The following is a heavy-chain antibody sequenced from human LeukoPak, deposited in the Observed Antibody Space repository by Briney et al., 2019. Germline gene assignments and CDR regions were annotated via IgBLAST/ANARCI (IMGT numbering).Heavy chain of an antibody. J-gene: IGHJ6*04. V-gene: IGHV3-21*01. D-gene: IGHD2-15*01. CDR2: ISSSSNYI. CDR1: GFTFSSYS. CDR3: ARDHCSGGSCLDV. Sequence: GGSLRLSCAASGFTFSSYSMNWVRQAPGKGLEWVSSISSSSNYIYCADSLKGRFIISRDNAKNSLCLQMNSLRAEDTAVYYCARDHCSGGSCLDVWGKGTTVTVSS.